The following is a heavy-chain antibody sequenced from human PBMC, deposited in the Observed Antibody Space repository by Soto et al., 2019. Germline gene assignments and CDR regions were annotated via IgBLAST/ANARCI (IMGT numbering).Heavy chain of an antibody. Sequence: ASVKVSCKASGYTFTGYYMHWVRQAPGQGLEWMGWINPNSGGTNYAQKFQGWVTMTRDTSISTAYMELSRLRSDDTAVYYCARDLQPRGSPRKDGMDVWGQGTTVTVSS. V-gene: IGHV1-2*04. CDR3: ARDLQPRGSPRKDGMDV. CDR1: GYTFTGYY. CDR2: INPNSGGT. D-gene: IGHD3-16*01. J-gene: IGHJ6*02.